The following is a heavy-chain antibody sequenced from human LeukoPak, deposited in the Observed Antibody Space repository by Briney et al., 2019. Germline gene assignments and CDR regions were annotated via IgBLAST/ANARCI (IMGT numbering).Heavy chain of an antibody. CDR1: GFTVSNNY. V-gene: IGHV3-53*01. J-gene: IGHJ4*02. CDR2: IYSGGST. Sequence: GGSLRLSCAASGFTVSNNYMSWVRQAPGKGLEGVSIIYSGGSTYYADSVKGRFTISRDNSKNTLYLQINSLRAEDTAVYYCARGSSWYDPIDYWGQGTLVTVSS. D-gene: IGHD6-13*01. CDR3: ARGSSWYDPIDY.